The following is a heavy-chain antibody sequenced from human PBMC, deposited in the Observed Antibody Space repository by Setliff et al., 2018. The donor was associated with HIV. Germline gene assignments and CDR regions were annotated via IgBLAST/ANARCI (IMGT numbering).Heavy chain of an antibody. J-gene: IGHJ3*02. CDR3: ARAPYYDFWSGYFSLTNLHVFDI. V-gene: IGHV4-61*09. D-gene: IGHD3-3*01. CDR2: IYTSGSS. CDR1: GGSINSGSYY. Sequence: SETLSLTCTVSGGSINSGSYYWSWIRQPAGKGLEWIGHIYTSGSSNYNPSLKSRVTISVDTSKNQFSLKLTSVTAADTAVYYCARAPYYDFWSGYFSLTNLHVFDIWGQGTMVTVSS.